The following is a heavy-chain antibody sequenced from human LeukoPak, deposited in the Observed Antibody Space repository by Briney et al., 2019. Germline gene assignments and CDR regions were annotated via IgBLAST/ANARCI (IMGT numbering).Heavy chain of an antibody. V-gene: IGHV1-46*01. J-gene: IGHJ3*02. CDR1: GYTFTSYY. Sequence: ASVKVSCKASGYTFTSYYMHWVRQAPGQGLEWMGIINPSGGSTSYAQKFQGRVTMTRDMSTSTVYMELSSLRSEDTAVYYCARRSVTGGAFDIWGQGTMVTVSS. CDR2: INPSGGST. CDR3: ARRSVTGGAFDI. D-gene: IGHD4-17*01.